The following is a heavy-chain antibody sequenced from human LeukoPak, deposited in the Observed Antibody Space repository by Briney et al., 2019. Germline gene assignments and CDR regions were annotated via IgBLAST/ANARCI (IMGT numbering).Heavy chain of an antibody. CDR3: AKLRGVTSWYFDH. CDR2: ITNGAVST. V-gene: IGHV3-23*01. D-gene: IGHD3-10*01. CDR1: GFTFSTYA. J-gene: IGHJ4*02. Sequence: PGGSLRLSCVASGFTFSTYAMTWVRQAPGKGLEWVSTITNGAVSTYADSVKGRFTISRDNSKNTLSLQMNSLRAEDTAVYYCAKLRGVTSWYFDHWGQGTLVTVSS.